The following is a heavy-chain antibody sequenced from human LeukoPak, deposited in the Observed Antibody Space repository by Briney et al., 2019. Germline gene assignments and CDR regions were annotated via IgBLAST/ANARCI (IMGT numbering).Heavy chain of an antibody. J-gene: IGHJ4*02. CDR2: INPNSGGT. V-gene: IGHV1-2*02. CDR3: ARGGSRYDSSGYYLAY. D-gene: IGHD3-22*01. CDR1: GYTFTGYY. Sequence: ASVKVSCKASGYTFTGYYMHWVRQAPGQGLEWMGWINPNSGGTNYAQKFQGRVTMTRDTSTSTAYMELSRLRSDDTAVYYCARGGSRYDSSGYYLAYWGQGTLVTVSS.